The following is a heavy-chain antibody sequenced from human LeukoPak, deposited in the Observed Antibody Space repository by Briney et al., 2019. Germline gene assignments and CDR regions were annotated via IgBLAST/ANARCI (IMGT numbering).Heavy chain of an antibody. CDR3: AREGSYGSGSYETKFDY. Sequence: SVKVSCKASGGTFSSYAISWVRQAPGQGLEWMGGIIPIFGTANYAQKFQGRVTITADESTSTAYMELSSLRSEDTAVYYCAREGSYGSGSYETKFDYWGQGTLVTVSP. CDR2: IIPIFGTA. J-gene: IGHJ4*02. V-gene: IGHV1-69*13. D-gene: IGHD3-10*01. CDR1: GGTFSSYA.